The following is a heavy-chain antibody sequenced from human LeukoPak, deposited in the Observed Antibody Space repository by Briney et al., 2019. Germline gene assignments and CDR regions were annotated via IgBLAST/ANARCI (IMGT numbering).Heavy chain of an antibody. D-gene: IGHD3-22*01. Sequence: ASVKVSCXASGYTFTGYYMHWVRQAPGQGLEWMGRINPNSGGTNYAQKFQGRVTMTRDTSISTAYMELSRLRSDDTAVYYCAVTYYYDSSGYYYFDYWGQGTLVTVSS. CDR2: INPNSGGT. CDR3: AVTYYYDSSGYYYFDY. J-gene: IGHJ4*02. CDR1: GYTFTGYY. V-gene: IGHV1-2*06.